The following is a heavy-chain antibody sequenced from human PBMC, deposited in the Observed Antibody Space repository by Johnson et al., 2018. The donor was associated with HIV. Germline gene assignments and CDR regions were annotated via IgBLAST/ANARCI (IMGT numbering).Heavy chain of an antibody. Sequence: QVQLVESGGGLVKPGGSLRLSCAASGFTFSDYYMCWIRQAPGKGLEWLSYISGGGFDTFYADSVKGRFTISRDNAKKSLYLQMSSLKAEDTAVYYCARGGYGEVFDIWGQGTMVTVSS. V-gene: IGHV3-11*04. J-gene: IGHJ3*02. CDR2: ISGGGFDT. D-gene: IGHD4-17*01. CDR1: GFTFSDYY. CDR3: ARGGYGEVFDI.